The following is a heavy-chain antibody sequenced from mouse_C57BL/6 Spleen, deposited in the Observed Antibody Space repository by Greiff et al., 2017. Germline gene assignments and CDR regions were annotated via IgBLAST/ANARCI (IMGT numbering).Heavy chain of an antibody. D-gene: IGHD2-4*01. CDR3: ARESYYDYDY. V-gene: IGHV1-82*01. CDR2: IYPGDGDT. Sequence: QVQLQQSGPELVKPGASVKISCKASGYAFSSSWMNWVKQRPGKGLEWIGRIYPGDGDTNYNGKFKGKATLTADKSSSTAYMQLSSLTSEDSAVYFCARESYYDYDYGGQGTTLTVSS. J-gene: IGHJ2*01. CDR1: GYAFSSSW.